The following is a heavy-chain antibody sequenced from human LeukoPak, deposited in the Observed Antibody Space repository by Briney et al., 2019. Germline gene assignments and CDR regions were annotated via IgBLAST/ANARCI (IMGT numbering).Heavy chain of an antibody. V-gene: IGHV3-21*01. D-gene: IGHD3-10*01. CDR3: ARDSILWFGELPSDY. Sequence: PGGSLRLSCAASEFTFSSYSMNWVRQAPGKGLEWVSSISSSSSYIYYADSVKGRFTISRDNAKNSLYLQMNSLRAEDTAVYYCARDSILWFGELPSDYWGQGTLVTVSS. CDR2: ISSSSSYI. J-gene: IGHJ4*02. CDR1: EFTFSSYS.